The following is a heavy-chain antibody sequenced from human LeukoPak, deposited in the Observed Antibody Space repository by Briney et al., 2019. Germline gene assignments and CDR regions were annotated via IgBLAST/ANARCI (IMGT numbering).Heavy chain of an antibody. CDR3: ARARTFPRSLDY. V-gene: IGHV3-66*01. CDR1: GSTVSYNY. CDR2: IYSGDRT. J-gene: IGHJ4*02. Sequence: GGSLRLSCAASGSTVSYNYMSWVRQAPGKGLEWVSLIYSGDRTHYADSVKGRFTISRDNAKNSLYLQMNSLRAEDTAVYYCARARTFPRSLDYWGQGTLVTVSS.